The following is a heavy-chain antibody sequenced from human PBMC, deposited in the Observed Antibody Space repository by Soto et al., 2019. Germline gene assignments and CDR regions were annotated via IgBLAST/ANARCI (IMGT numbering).Heavy chain of an antibody. J-gene: IGHJ4*02. CDR1: GYTLTNYA. D-gene: IGHD2-8*01. Sequence: QVQFVQSGAEVKKPGASVRVSCKPSGYTLTNYAIQWVRQAAGQRLEWLAWIDPGSGHATYSQKSQGRLTITRDSSASTFYMDLSSLTSEDTAVYFCTRDLNGGNPFDYWGQGTLVTVSS. CDR3: TRDLNGGNPFDY. V-gene: IGHV1-3*01. CDR2: IDPGSGHA.